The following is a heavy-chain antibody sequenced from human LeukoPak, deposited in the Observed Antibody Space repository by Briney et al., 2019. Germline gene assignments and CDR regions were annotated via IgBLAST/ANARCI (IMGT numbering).Heavy chain of an antibody. J-gene: IGHJ4*02. CDR1: GGSISGYY. CDR2: VYAAGST. Sequence: SETLSLTCSVSGGSISGYYWSWIRQPAGKGLEWIGRVYAAGSTNYNPSLKSRVTMSVDTSKNQFSLKLSSVTAADTAVYYCARVMRRGVYYFDYWGQGTLVTVSS. D-gene: IGHD3-16*01. CDR3: ARVMRRGVYYFDY. V-gene: IGHV4-4*07.